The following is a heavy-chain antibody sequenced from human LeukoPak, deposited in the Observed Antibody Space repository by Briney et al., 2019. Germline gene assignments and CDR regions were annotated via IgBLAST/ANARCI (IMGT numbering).Heavy chain of an antibody. CDR1: GYTFIGYY. CDR2: INPNSGGT. J-gene: IGHJ4*02. Sequence: ASVKLSCKTYGYTFIGYYMHWVRQGPGQGLEWMGWINPNSGGTNYAQKFQGRVTMTRDTSISTAYMELSRLRSDDTAVYYCARLGAYTSGPYYWGQGTLVTVSS. D-gene: IGHD1-1*01. CDR3: ARLGAYTSGPYY. V-gene: IGHV1-2*02.